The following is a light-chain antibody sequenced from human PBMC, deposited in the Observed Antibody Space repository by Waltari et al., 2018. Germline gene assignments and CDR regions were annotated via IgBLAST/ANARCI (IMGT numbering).Light chain of an antibody. Sequence: SCRASQKIVRALAGNQQKPGQAPRLLIYGAYTRATGIPDRFSGSGSGTDFSLTISGLDPEDFAVYYCQHYVRLPVTVGQGTKGEIK. CDR1: QKIVRA. V-gene: IGKV3-20*01. CDR2: GAY. CDR3: QHYVRLPVT. J-gene: IGKJ1*01.